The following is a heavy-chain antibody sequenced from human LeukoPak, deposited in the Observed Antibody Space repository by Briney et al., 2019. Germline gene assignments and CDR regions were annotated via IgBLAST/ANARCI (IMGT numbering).Heavy chain of an antibody. CDR3: ARAPSEIGGYYPEYFRH. CDR2: IKSDGST. D-gene: IGHD3-22*01. V-gene: IGHV3-74*01. CDR1: GFTFSTYW. Sequence: GGYLRLSCAASGFTFSTYWMHWVRQAPGKGLVWVSRIKSDGSTNYADSVKGRFTISRDNAKNTVSLQMNSLRPEDTGVYYCARAPSEIGGYYPEYFRHWGQGTLVTVSS. J-gene: IGHJ1*01.